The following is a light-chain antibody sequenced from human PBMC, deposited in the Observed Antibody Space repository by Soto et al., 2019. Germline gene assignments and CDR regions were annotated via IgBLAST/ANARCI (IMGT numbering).Light chain of an antibody. Sequence: EIVMTQSPATLSASPGERATLSCTASQSVSSNLAWYQQKPGQAPRLLIYGASTRATGIPARFSGSGSGTEFTLTISSLESEDFAVYGCQEYNNWPPMNTFGQGAKLEIK. CDR1: QSVSSN. CDR3: QEYNNWPPMNT. V-gene: IGKV3-15*01. J-gene: IGKJ2*01. CDR2: GAS.